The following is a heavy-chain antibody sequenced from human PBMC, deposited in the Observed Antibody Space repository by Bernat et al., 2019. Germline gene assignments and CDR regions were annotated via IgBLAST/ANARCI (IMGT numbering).Heavy chain of an antibody. CDR3: ARVVAGTADYYYMDV. D-gene: IGHD6-19*01. V-gene: IGHV4-31*03. J-gene: IGHJ6*03. Sequence: QLQLQESGPGLVKPSQTLSLTCTVSGGSISSGGYYWSWIRQHPGKGLEWIGYIYYSGSTYYNPSLKSRVTISVDTSKNQFSLKLSSVTAADTAVYYCARVVAGTADYYYMDVWGKGTTVTVSS. CDR2: IYYSGST. CDR1: GGSISSGGYY.